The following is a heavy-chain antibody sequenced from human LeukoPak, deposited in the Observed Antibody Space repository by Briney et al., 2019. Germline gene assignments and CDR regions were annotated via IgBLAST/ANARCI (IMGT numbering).Heavy chain of an antibody. Sequence: GASVKDSCKASGYTFINHYMYWVRQAPGQGLVWMGVINPSGGSTSYAQKFQGRVTRTRDTSTRTVYMEVNSLRSEDTAVYYCAGQGTYSSAIGMGYWGQGTLVTISS. CDR3: AGQGTYSSAIGMGY. CDR1: GYTFINHY. V-gene: IGHV1-46*01. CDR2: INPSGGST. D-gene: IGHD6-19*01. J-gene: IGHJ4*02.